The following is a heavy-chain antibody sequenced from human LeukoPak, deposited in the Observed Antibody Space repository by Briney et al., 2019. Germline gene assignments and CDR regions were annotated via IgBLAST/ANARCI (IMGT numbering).Heavy chain of an antibody. D-gene: IGHD3-22*01. Sequence: GESLKISCKGSGYSFTSYWIGWVRQMPGKGLEWMGIIYPGDSDTRYSPSSQGQVTISADKSISTAYLQWSSLKASDTAMYYCARVYLAYDSSRRAFDIWGQGTMVTVSS. CDR2: IYPGDSDT. CDR1: GYSFTSYW. CDR3: ARVYLAYDSSRRAFDI. J-gene: IGHJ3*02. V-gene: IGHV5-51*01.